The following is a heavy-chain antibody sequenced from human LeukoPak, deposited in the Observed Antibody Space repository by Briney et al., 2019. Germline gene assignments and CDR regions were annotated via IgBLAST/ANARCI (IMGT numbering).Heavy chain of an antibody. Sequence: ASVKVSCRASGYTFSSFGISWVRQASGQGLEWRGWISAYNGDTDYAQKFQDRVTMTTDTSTNTAYIELRSLRSDDTAVYYCARRGVTPFWGFDPWGQGTLVTVSS. D-gene: IGHD2-21*02. CDR2: ISAYNGDT. CDR1: GYTFSSFG. CDR3: ARRGVTPFWGFDP. V-gene: IGHV1-18*01. J-gene: IGHJ5*02.